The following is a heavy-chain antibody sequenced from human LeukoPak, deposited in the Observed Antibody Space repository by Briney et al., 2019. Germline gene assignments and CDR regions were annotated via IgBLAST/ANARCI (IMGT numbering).Heavy chain of an antibody. Sequence: PSETLSLTCAVSGYSISSGFYWGWIRQTPGKGLEWIASMFHSGSTYYNPSLKTRVAISVDTFKNQFSLKLTSVTAADTAIYYCARDSGTYHTLNSWGQGTLVTVSS. V-gene: IGHV4-38-2*02. CDR2: MFHSGST. J-gene: IGHJ5*02. CDR1: GYSISSGFY. D-gene: IGHD1-26*01. CDR3: ARDSGTYHTLNS.